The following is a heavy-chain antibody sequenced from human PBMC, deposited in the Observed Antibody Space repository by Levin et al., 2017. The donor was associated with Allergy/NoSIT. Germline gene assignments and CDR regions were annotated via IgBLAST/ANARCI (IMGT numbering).Heavy chain of an antibody. D-gene: IGHD6-19*01. J-gene: IGHJ3*02. CDR1: GFTFSSYA. V-gene: IGHV3-30-3*01. CDR2: ISYDGSNK. CDR3: ARVVREGYSSGWYHAFDI. Sequence: GGSLRLSCAASGFTFSSYAMHWVRQAPGKGLEWVAVISYDGSNKYYADSVKGRFTISRDNSKNTLYLQMNSLRAEDTAVYYCARVVREGYSSGWYHAFDIWGQGTMVTVSS.